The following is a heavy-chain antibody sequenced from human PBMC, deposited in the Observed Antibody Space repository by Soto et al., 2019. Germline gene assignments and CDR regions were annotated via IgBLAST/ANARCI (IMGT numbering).Heavy chain of an antibody. J-gene: IGHJ6*02. CDR3: ARDRVLLWFGELLSSYYYYYGMDV. CDR1: GYTFTGYY. Sequence: ASVKVSCKASGYTFTGYYMHWVRQAPGQGLEWMGWINPNSGGTNYARKFQGWVTMTRDTSIGTAYMELSRLRSDDTAVYYCARDRVLLWFGELLSSYYYYYGMDVWGQGTAVTVSS. CDR2: INPNSGGT. D-gene: IGHD3-10*01. V-gene: IGHV1-2*04.